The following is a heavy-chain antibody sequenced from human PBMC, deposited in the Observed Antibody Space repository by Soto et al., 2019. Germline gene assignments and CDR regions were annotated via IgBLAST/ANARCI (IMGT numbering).Heavy chain of an antibody. CDR1: GYTFTGYY. CDR3: ARQYCSSTSCYWTDAFDI. V-gene: IGHV1-2*04. CDR2: INPNSGGT. Sequence: RASVKVSCKASGYTFTGYYMHWVRQAPGQGLEWMGWINPNSGGTNYAQKFQGWVTMTRDTSISTAYMELSRLRSDDTAVYYCARQYCSSTSCYWTDAFDIWGQGTMVTVSS. J-gene: IGHJ3*02. D-gene: IGHD2-2*01.